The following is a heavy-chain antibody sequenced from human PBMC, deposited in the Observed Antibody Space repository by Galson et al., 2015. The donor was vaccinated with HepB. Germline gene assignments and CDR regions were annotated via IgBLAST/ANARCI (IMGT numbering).Heavy chain of an antibody. CDR2: ILYDGSNK. CDR3: ARAGAGTYYLTGDY. V-gene: IGHV3-30-3*01. D-gene: IGHD1-26*01. CDR1: GFTFNNYD. J-gene: IGHJ4*02. Sequence: SLRLSCAASGFTFNNYDMHGVRQAPGKGLEWVAVILYDGSNKYYADSVKGRFTISRDTSKNTLYLQMDSLRPEDTAIYYCARAGAGTYYLTGDYWGQGTLVTVSS.